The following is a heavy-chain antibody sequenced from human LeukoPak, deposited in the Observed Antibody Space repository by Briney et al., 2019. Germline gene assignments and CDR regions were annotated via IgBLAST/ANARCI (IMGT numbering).Heavy chain of an antibody. V-gene: IGHV4-34*01. Sequence: SETLSLTCAVYGGSFSGYYWSWIRQPPGKGLEWIGEINHSGSTNYNPSLKSRVTISVDTSKNQFSLKLSSVTAADTAVYYCARRPIDYTQRGFDPWGQGTLVTVSS. CDR3: ARRPIDYTQRGFDP. CDR1: GGSFSGYY. D-gene: IGHD4-11*01. CDR2: INHSGST. J-gene: IGHJ5*02.